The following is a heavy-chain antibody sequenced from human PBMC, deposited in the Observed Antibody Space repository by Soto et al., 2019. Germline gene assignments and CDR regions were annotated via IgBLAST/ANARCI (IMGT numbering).Heavy chain of an antibody. Sequence: SETLSLTCTVSGGSISSSYWSWIRQPPGKGLEWIGYVYYSGSTNYNPSLESRVTISIDTSKNQFSLKLSSVTAADTAVYYCARVTGEDSGGSPTRSGMDVWGQGTTVTVSS. V-gene: IGHV4-59*01. CDR3: ARVTGEDSGGSPTRSGMDV. CDR1: GGSISSSY. D-gene: IGHD2-15*01. J-gene: IGHJ6*02. CDR2: VYYSGST.